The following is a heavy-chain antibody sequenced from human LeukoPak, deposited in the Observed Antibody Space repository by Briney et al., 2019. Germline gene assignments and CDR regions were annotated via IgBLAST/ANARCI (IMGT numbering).Heavy chain of an antibody. CDR1: GFTFSSSG. CDR3: AKDLSYGYSFEY. D-gene: IGHD5-18*01. J-gene: IGHJ4*02. CDR2: ISSDGSNK. Sequence: GGSLGLSCAASGFTFSSSGMHWVRQAPGKGLEWVALISSDGSNKYYADSVRGRFTISRDNSNNTLYLQMNSLRAEDTAVYYCAKDLSYGYSFEYWGQGTLVTVSS. V-gene: IGHV3-30*18.